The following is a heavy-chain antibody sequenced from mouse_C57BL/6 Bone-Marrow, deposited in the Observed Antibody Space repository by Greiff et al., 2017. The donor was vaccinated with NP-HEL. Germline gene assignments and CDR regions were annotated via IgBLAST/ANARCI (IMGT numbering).Heavy chain of an antibody. Sequence: QVQLQQPGAELVMPGASVKLSCKASGYTFTSYWMHWVKQRPGQGLEWIGEIDPSDSYTNYNQKFKGKSTLTVDKSSSTAYMQLSSLTSEDSAVYYCAINWDYAMDYWGQGTSVTVSS. CDR2: IDPSDSYT. CDR3: AINWDYAMDY. J-gene: IGHJ4*01. V-gene: IGHV1-69*01. CDR1: GYTFTSYW. D-gene: IGHD4-1*02.